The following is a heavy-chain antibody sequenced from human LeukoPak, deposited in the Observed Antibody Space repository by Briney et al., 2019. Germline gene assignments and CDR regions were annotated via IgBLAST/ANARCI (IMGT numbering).Heavy chain of an antibody. V-gene: IGHV1-46*01. D-gene: IGHD1-26*01. Sequence: ASVKVSCKASEYTFTNYYMHWVRQAPGQGLEWMGVSNPSGGRTTYAQKFQDRVTMTRDTSTSTVHMELSSLRTEDTAVYYCMRELGGSYFDYWGQGTLVTVSS. CDR1: EYTFTNYY. J-gene: IGHJ4*02. CDR2: SNPSGGRT. CDR3: MRELGGSYFDY.